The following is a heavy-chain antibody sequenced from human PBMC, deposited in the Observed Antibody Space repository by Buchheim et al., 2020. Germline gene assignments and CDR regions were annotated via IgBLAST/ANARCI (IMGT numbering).Heavy chain of an antibody. J-gene: IGHJ6*02. Sequence: EVQLVESGGGLVHPGGSLRLSCAASGFSFSDYNMNWVRQAPGKGLEWLSYISSDSSTIYYAGSVGGRFTISRDNAKKSLYLQMNSLGDEDTAVYYCARDRLVPALMASYGMDVWGQGT. CDR3: ARDRLVPALMASYGMDV. CDR2: ISSDSSTI. V-gene: IGHV3-48*02. CDR1: GFSFSDYN. D-gene: IGHD2-2*01.